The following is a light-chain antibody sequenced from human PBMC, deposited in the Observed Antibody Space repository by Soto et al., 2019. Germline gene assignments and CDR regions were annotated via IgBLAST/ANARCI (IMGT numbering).Light chain of an antibody. CDR1: SSNIGAGYD. V-gene: IGLV1-40*01. J-gene: IGLJ1*01. CDR3: QSYDSSLGAYYV. Sequence: SVLTQPPSVSGAPGQRVTISCTGSSSNIGAGYDVHWYQQLPGTAPKLLIYGNSNRPSGVPDRFSGSKSGTSASLAITGLQAEDEADYYCQSYDSSLGAYYVFGTGTKVTVL. CDR2: GNS.